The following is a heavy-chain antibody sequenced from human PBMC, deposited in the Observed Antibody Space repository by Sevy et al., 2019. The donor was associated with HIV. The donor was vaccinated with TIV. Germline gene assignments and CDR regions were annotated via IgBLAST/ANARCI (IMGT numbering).Heavy chain of an antibody. J-gene: IGHJ3*02. CDR1: GFTFSTYG. CDR3: AKVLWKYCDYRGNDAFDI. V-gene: IGHV3-30*18. Sequence: GGSLRLSCAASGFTFSTYGMYWVRQAPGKGLEWVAVISYDGSNKYYADSVQGRFTISRDNSKNTLFVQMNSLRAEDTAVYYCAKVLWKYCDYRGNDAFDIWGQGTMVTVSS. D-gene: IGHD4-17*01. CDR2: ISYDGSNK.